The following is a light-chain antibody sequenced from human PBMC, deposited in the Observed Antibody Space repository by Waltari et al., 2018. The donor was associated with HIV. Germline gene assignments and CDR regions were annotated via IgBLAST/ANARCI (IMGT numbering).Light chain of an antibody. CDR1: QSISSW. J-gene: IGKJ2*01. CDR2: KAS. CDR3: QQYNSYST. Sequence: DIQMTQSPSTLSASVGDRVNITCRVSQSISSWLAWYQQKPGKAPKLLIYKASSLESGVPSRFSGSGSGTEFTLTVSSLQPDDFATYYCQQYNSYSTFGQGTKLEIK. V-gene: IGKV1-5*03.